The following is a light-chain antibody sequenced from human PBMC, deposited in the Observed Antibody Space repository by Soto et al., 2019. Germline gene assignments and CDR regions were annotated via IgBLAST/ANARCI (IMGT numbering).Light chain of an antibody. CDR2: DVS. CDR1: TSDIGGYYF. CDR3: SSYRSSNTPFV. Sequence: QSVLTQPASVSGSPGQSITISCTGTTSDIGGYYFFSWYQQHPGKAPKLMIYDVSIRPSGVSIRFSGFKSGNTASLTISGLQAEDEADYYCSSYRSSNTPFVFGTGTKVTVL. J-gene: IGLJ1*01. V-gene: IGLV2-14*01.